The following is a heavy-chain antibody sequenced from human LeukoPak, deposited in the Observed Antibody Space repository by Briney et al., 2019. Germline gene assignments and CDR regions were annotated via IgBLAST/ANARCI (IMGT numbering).Heavy chain of an antibody. CDR3: ARGLVVPAARRGAFDI. CDR2: IYYSGST. J-gene: IGHJ3*02. CDR1: GGSISSYY. Sequence: SETLSLTCTVSGGSISSYYWSWIRQPPGKGLEWIGYIYYSGSTNYNPSLKSRVTISVDTSKNQFSLKLSSVTAADTAVYYCARGLVVPAARRGAFDIWGQGTMVTVSS. D-gene: IGHD2-2*01. V-gene: IGHV4-59*01.